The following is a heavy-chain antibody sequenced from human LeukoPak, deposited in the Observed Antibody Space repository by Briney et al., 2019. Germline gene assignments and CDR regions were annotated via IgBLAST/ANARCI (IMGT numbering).Heavy chain of an antibody. Sequence: GESLKISCRGSGYSFATYWIAWVRQMPGKGLEWKGIIDPGDSDTRYSPSFQGQVTISADKSISTAYLQWSSLKASDTAMYYCARHGLDYGDFRRGWFDPWGQGTLVTVSS. V-gene: IGHV5-51*01. CDR1: GYSFATYW. CDR3: ARHGLDYGDFRRGWFDP. D-gene: IGHD4-17*01. J-gene: IGHJ5*02. CDR2: IDPGDSDT.